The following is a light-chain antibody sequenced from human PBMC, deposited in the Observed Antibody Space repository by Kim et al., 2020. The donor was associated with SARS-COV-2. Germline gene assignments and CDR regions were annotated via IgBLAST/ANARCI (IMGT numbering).Light chain of an antibody. CDR3: QTWDTGIRV. CDR2: VNRDGSH. CDR1: SGHSSYA. V-gene: IGLV4-69*01. J-gene: IGLJ3*02. Sequence: ASVQLTCILSSGHSSYAIAWHQQQPGKGPRFLMKVNRDGSHIKGDGIPDRISGSTSGAERYLTISSLQPDDEADYYCQTWDTGIRVFGGGTKLTVL.